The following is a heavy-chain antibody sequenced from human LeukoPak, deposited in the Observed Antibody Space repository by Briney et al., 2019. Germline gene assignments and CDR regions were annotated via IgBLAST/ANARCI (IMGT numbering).Heavy chain of an antibody. CDR1: GYTFTSYD. J-gene: IGHJ4*02. CDR3: ARTSSRVAAAGKRAFGY. V-gene: IGHV1-8*01. Sequence: ASVKVSCKASGYTFTSYDINWVRQATGQGLEWMGWMNPNTGNTGYAQKFQGRVTMTRNTSISTAYMELSSLRSEDTAVYYCARTSSRVAAAGKRAFGYWGQGTLVTVSS. D-gene: IGHD6-13*01. CDR2: MNPNTGNT.